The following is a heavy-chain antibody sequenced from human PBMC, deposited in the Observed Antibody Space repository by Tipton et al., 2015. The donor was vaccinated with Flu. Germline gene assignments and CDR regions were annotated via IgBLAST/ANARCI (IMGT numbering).Heavy chain of an antibody. D-gene: IGHD3-10*02. CDR3: ARHTGDSVRGVIDY. J-gene: IGHJ4*02. Sequence: TLSLTCTVSGAPISSASDYWNWIRQPPGKGLEWIGNIFHSGNTYHNPSLKSRVTISIDTSKNQFSLKLSSVTAADTAVYYCARHTGDSVRGVIDYWGQGTLVTVSS. CDR1: GAPISSASDY. V-gene: IGHV4-39*07. CDR2: IFHSGNT.